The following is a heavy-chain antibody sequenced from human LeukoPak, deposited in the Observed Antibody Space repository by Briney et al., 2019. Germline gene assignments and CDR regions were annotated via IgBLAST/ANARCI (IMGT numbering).Heavy chain of an antibody. V-gene: IGHV3-23*01. D-gene: IGHD2-2*01. Sequence: GGSLRLSCAASEFTFSNYATNWVRQAPGKGLEWVSGISGGGGSTYYADSVKGRFTISRDNSKNTLYLQMNSLRAEDTAKYYCAKVASLCTSTSCVRGGFDYWGQGTLVTVSS. CDR3: AKVASLCTSTSCVRGGFDY. CDR1: EFTFSNYA. J-gene: IGHJ4*02. CDR2: ISGGGGST.